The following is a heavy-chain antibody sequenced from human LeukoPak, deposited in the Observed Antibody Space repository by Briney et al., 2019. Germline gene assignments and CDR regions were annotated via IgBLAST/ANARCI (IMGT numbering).Heavy chain of an antibody. V-gene: IGHV5-51*01. J-gene: IGHJ4*02. CDR2: IYPGDSDT. Sequence: KVSCKGSGYSFTTYWIGWVRQMPGEGLEWMGIIYPGDSDTRYSPSFQGQVTISVDKSISTANLQWSSLKASDTAMYYCARVSAVAAQGCDYWGQGTLVTVSS. CDR3: ARVSAVAAQGCDY. D-gene: IGHD6-19*01. CDR1: GYSFTTYW.